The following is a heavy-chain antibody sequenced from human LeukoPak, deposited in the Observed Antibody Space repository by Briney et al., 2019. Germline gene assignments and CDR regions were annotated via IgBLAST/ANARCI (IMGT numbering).Heavy chain of an antibody. CDR1: GYTFTGYY. CDR3: ARDLHWGPDY. J-gene: IGHJ4*02. CDR2: INPNTGDT. Sequence: GASVKVSCKASGYTFTGYYIHWVRKAPGQGLEWMGWINPNTGDTNYAQRFQGRVTMTRDMSINTAYMELSRLGSDDTAVYYCARDLHWGPDYWGQGTLVTVSS. D-gene: IGHD7-27*01. V-gene: IGHV1-2*02.